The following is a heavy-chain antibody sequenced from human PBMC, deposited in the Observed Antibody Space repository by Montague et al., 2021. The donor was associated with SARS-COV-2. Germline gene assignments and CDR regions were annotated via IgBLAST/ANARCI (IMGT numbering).Heavy chain of an antibody. V-gene: IGHV3-7*01. CDR2: INKDGTEK. Sequence: SLRLSCATSGFNFDVAWLSWVRQAPGKGLEWVANINKDGTEKYYVDSVKGRFTISRDNIKNSLYLQMNSLRAEDTAVYYCARDSSWGQGTPVTVSS. CDR1: GFNFDVAW. J-gene: IGHJ5*02. CDR3: ARDSS.